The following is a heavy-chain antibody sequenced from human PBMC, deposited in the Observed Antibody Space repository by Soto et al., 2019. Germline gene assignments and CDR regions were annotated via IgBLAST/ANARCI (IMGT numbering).Heavy chain of an antibody. CDR3: ARGIEGWYQGRYYYGMDV. CDR2: IYYSGST. Sequence: SETLSLTCAFSVGSVSSGSYYLSLLVQPPLKGLEWIGYIYYSGSTNYNPSLKSRVTISVDTSKNQFSLKLSSVTAADTAVYYCARGIEGWYQGRYYYGMDVWGQGTTVTVSS. J-gene: IGHJ6*02. V-gene: IGHV4-61*01. CDR1: VGSVSSGSYY. D-gene: IGHD6-19*01.